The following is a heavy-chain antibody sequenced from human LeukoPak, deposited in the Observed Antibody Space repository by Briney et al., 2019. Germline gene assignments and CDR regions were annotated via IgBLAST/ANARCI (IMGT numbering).Heavy chain of an antibody. Sequence: GGSLRLSCVPSGFTFSASSMDWVRQAAGKGLEWVASITTSGSVKNYADSVRGRFTISRDNAKNSLYLQMNSLRAEDTAVYYCARDLVSRSNYWGQGTPVTVSS. J-gene: IGHJ4*02. CDR2: ITTSGSVK. CDR3: ARDLVSRSNY. V-gene: IGHV3-21*01. D-gene: IGHD6-6*01. CDR1: GFTFSASS.